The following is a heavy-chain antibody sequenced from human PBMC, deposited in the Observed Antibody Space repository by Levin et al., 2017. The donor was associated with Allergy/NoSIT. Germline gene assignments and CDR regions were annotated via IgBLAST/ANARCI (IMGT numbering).Heavy chain of an antibody. V-gene: IGHV3-33*01. J-gene: IGHJ4*02. CDR3: AREAYSGSYLDY. CDR2: IWYDGSNK. D-gene: IGHD1-26*01. Sequence: SLKISCAASGFTFSSYGMHWVRQAPGKGLEWVAVIWYDGSNKYYADSVKGRFTISRDNSKNTLYLQMNSLRAEDTAVYYCAREAYSGSYLDYWGQGTLVTVSS. CDR1: GFTFSSYG.